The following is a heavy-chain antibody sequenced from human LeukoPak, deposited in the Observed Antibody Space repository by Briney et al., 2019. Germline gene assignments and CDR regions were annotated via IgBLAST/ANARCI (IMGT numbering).Heavy chain of an antibody. Sequence: ASVKVSCKASGYTFTGHYMHWVRQAPGQGLEWMAWIHPKTGVTNYAERFQGRLSLTRDTSISTLYMELNRLTSDDTAVYYCARDHNWGPDYWGQGTLVSVSS. CDR3: ARDHNWGPDY. J-gene: IGHJ4*02. D-gene: IGHD7-27*01. CDR2: IHPKTGVT. V-gene: IGHV1-2*02. CDR1: GYTFTGHY.